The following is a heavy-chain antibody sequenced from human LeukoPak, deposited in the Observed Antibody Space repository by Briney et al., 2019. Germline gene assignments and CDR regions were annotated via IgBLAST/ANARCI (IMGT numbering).Heavy chain of an antibody. CDR1: GFTFRSYA. CDR2: IRGSDGRT. V-gene: IGHV3-23*01. Sequence: GGSLRLSCAASGFTFRSYAMSWVRQAPGKGPEWVSAIRGSDGRTYYADFLEGRLTISRDNSKNKLYLEMNSLRAEDTAVYYCAKENYDSSGFDFDYWGQGTLVTVSS. D-gene: IGHD3-22*01. CDR3: AKENYDSSGFDFDY. J-gene: IGHJ4*02.